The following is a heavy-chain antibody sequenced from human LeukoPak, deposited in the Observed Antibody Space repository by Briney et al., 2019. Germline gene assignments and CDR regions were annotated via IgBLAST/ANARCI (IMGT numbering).Heavy chain of an antibody. J-gene: IGHJ4*02. V-gene: IGHV4-30-4*08. D-gene: IGHD6-25*01. CDR3: ARDAHHGGSSFDY. CDR2: IYYSGST. Sequence: PSETLSLTCTVSGGSITSGDYYWSWIRQPPGKGLEGIVYIYYSGSTYYNPSLKSRVTITVDTSKNQFSLKLSSVTAADTAVYYCARDAHHGGSSFDYWGQGTLVTVSS. CDR1: GGSITSGDYY.